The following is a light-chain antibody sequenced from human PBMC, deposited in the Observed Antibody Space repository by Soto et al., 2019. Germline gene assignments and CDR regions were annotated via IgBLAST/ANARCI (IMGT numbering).Light chain of an antibody. Sequence: DIVMTQSPDSLSVSLGERATINCKSSQIVLYSSNSKNFLAWYQQKPGQPPKLLIYWASTRESGVPDRFSGSGSGTDFTLTITSLQAEDVAVYFCQQYYGAPPTFGQGTKVDIK. V-gene: IGKV4-1*01. J-gene: IGKJ1*01. CDR2: WAS. CDR3: QQYYGAPPT. CDR1: QIVLYSSNSKNF.